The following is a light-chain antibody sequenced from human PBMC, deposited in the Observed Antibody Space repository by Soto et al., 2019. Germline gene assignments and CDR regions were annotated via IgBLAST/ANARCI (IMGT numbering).Light chain of an antibody. J-gene: IGKJ1*01. CDR2: GAS. Sequence: EIVLTQSPGTVSLSPGERATLSCRASQRVSSNYVAWFQQKTGQAPRLLVHGASERATGITDRFSGSGSGTVFTLTISGLEREDFAVYYCQQYGRSPWTFGQGTKVDFK. CDR3: QQYGRSPWT. CDR1: QRVSSNY. V-gene: IGKV3-20*01.